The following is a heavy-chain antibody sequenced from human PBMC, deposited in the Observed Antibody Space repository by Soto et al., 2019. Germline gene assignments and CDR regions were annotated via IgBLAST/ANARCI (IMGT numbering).Heavy chain of an antibody. Sequence: CAASGFSFSNGWMSWVRQAPGKGLEWVSFISSSLTYVKYADSVKGRFTISRDNAKDSLSLQMNSLRAEDTAVYYCVRSRWLYAIDYWGHGILVTVSS. J-gene: IGHJ4*01. D-gene: IGHD4-17*01. V-gene: IGHV3-11*03. CDR1: GFSFSNGW. CDR2: ISSSLTYV. CDR3: VRSRWLYAIDY.